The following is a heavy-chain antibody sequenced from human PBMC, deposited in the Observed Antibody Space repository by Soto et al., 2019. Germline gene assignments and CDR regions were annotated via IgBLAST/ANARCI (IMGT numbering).Heavy chain of an antibody. V-gene: IGHV1-18*01. Sequence: ASVKVSCKASGYTFTSYGISWLRQAPGQGLEWMGWISAYNGNTNYAQKLQGRVTMTTDTSTSTAYMELRSLRSDDTAVYYCARHDSSGYYYYFDYWGQGTLVTVSS. D-gene: IGHD3-22*01. CDR1: GYTFTSYG. CDR2: ISAYNGNT. CDR3: ARHDSSGYYYYFDY. J-gene: IGHJ4*02.